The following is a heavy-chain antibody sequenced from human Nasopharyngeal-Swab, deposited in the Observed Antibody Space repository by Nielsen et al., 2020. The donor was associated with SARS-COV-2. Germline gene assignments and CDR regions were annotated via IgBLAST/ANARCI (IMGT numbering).Heavy chain of an antibody. CDR3: ARPYSGSYWSYFDY. J-gene: IGHJ4*02. V-gene: IGHV3-30-3*01. Sequence: GESLQISCAASGFTFSSYAMHWVRQAPGKGLEWVAVISYDGSNKYYADSVKGRFTISRDNSKNTLYLQVNSLRAEDTAVYYCARPYSGSYWSYFDYWGQGTLVTVSS. CDR2: ISYDGSNK. D-gene: IGHD1-26*01. CDR1: GFTFSSYA.